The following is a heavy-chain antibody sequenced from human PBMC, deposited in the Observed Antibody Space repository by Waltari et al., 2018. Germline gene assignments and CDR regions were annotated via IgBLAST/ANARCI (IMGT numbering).Heavy chain of an antibody. CDR3: AGRWDRPGWFDP. Sequence: QVQLQQWGAGLLKPSETLSLTCAVYGGSFSGYYWSWIRQPPGKGLEWIGEINHSGSTNYNPSLKSRVTISVDTSKNQFSLKLSSVTAADTAVYYCAGRWDRPGWFDPWGQGTLVTVSS. D-gene: IGHD1-26*01. V-gene: IGHV4-34*01. CDR2: INHSGST. J-gene: IGHJ5*02. CDR1: GGSFSGYY.